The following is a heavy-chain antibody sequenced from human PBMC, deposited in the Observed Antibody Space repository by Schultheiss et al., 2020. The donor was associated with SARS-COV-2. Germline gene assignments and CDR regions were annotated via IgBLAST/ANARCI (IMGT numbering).Heavy chain of an antibody. D-gene: IGHD6-19*01. Sequence: GESLKISCAASGFTVSSNYMSWVRQAPGKGLEWVSVIYSCGSTYYADSVKGRFTISRDNSKNTLYLQMNSLRAEDTAVYYCARDTAGVSGYWGQGTLVTVSS. CDR2: IYSCGST. V-gene: IGHV3-53*01. CDR1: GFTVSSNY. CDR3: ARDTAGVSGY. J-gene: IGHJ4*02.